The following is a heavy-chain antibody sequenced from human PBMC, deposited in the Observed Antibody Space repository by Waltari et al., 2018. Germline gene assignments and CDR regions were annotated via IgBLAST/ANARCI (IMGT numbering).Heavy chain of an antibody. Sequence: EEKLEESGGGLVQPGGSLRLTCVASGFAFSVHYMDRVRQAPGKGLEWVGRIRNKANGNTTEDAASVKGRFTISRDDSKNSLYLQMDDLKAEDTAVYFCGRVTTYYSRGEIDFWGQGTLVTVSS. CDR3: GRVTTYYSRGEIDF. CDR1: GFAFSVHY. CDR2: IRNKANGNTT. D-gene: IGHD3-22*01. V-gene: IGHV3-72*01. J-gene: IGHJ4*02.